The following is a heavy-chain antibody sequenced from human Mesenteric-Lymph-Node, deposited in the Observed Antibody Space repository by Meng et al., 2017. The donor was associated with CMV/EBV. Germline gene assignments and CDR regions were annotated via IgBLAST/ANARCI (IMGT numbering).Heavy chain of an antibody. CDR3: ARPIEGYYGSGPLEY. CDR2: INAGTADT. D-gene: IGHD3-10*01. Sequence: SGSIFTSYAMHWVRQAPGQRLEWMGWINAGTADTKYSQKFQDRVTITRDTSASTAYMELSSLRSEDTAVYYCARPIEGYYGSGPLEYWGQGTLVTVSS. V-gene: IGHV1-3*01. CDR1: GSIFTSYA. J-gene: IGHJ4*02.